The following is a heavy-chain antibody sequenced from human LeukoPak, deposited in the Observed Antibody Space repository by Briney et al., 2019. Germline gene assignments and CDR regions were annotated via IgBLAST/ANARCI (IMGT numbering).Heavy chain of an antibody. D-gene: IGHD3-10*01. V-gene: IGHV3-23*01. CDR3: PKRGVVIRVLLVGFHKEAYYFDS. CDR2: ISDSGGST. J-gene: IGHJ4*02. Sequence: GGSLRLSCAVSGITLSNYGMSWVRQAPGKGLEWVAGISDSGGSTNYADSVKGRFTISRDNPKNTLYLQMNSLRAEDTAVYFCPKRGVVIRVLLVGFHKEAYYFDSRGQGALVTVFS. CDR1: GITLSNYG.